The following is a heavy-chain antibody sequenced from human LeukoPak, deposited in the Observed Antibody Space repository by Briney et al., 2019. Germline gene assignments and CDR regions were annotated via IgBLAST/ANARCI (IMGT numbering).Heavy chain of an antibody. Sequence: PGGSLRLSCAASGFTFDDYGMSWVRQAPGKGLEWVSGINWNGGRTGYADSVKGRFTISRDKAKKSLYVQTNSLRAEDTALYYCAREYYGSGSYYNVGYWGQGTLVTVSS. CDR1: GFTFDDYG. CDR2: INWNGGRT. J-gene: IGHJ4*02. V-gene: IGHV3-20*04. D-gene: IGHD3-10*01. CDR3: AREYYGSGSYYNVGY.